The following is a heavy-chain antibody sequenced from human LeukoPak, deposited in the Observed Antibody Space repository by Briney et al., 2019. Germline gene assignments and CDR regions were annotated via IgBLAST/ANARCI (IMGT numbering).Heavy chain of an antibody. V-gene: IGHV5-10-1*01. CDR3: ARQSQTDNWLDP. Sequence: PGESLKISCKGSGYSFTSYWISWVRQMPGKGLEWMGRIDPSDSYTNYSPFFQGHVTISADKSISTAYLQWSSLKASDTAMYYCARQSQTDNWLDPWGQGTLVTVSS. CDR2: IDPSDSYT. CDR1: GYSFTSYW. J-gene: IGHJ5*02.